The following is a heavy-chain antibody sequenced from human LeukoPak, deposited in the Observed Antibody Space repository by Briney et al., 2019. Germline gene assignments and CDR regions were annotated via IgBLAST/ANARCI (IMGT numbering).Heavy chain of an antibody. J-gene: IGHJ4*02. V-gene: IGHV3-23*01. D-gene: IGHD4-23*01. CDR2: ISGSGGST. CDR1: GFTVSSNY. CDR3: AKVNGGNSHYFDY. Sequence: GGSLRLSCAASGFTVSSNYMSWVRQAPGKGLEWVSAISGSGGSTYYADSAKGRFTISRDNSKNTLYLQMNSLRAEDTAVYYCAKVNGGNSHYFDYWGQGTLVTVSS.